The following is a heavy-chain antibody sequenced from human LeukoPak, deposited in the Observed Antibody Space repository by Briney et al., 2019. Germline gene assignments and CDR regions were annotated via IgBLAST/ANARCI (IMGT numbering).Heavy chain of an antibody. Sequence: PGGSLRLSCTASGFTFGDYAMSWFRQAPGKGLEWVGFIRSKAYGGTTEYAASVKGRFTISRDDSKSIAYLQMSSLKTEDTAVYYCTSPLLWFGELSYYFDYWGQGTLVTVSS. V-gene: IGHV3-49*03. J-gene: IGHJ4*02. CDR2: IRSKAYGGTT. CDR3: TSPLLWFGELSYYFDY. CDR1: GFTFGDYA. D-gene: IGHD3-10*01.